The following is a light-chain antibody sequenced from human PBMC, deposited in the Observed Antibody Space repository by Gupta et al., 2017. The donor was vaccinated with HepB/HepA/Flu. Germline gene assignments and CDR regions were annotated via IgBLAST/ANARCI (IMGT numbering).Light chain of an antibody. Sequence: EIVLTQSPATLSLSPGERATLSCRASQSISSYLAWYEQKPGQAPRLLIYDASNRATGLPARFSGSGSGTDFTLTISSLEPEDFAVYYCQQRSKWPFTFGRGTKVDIK. V-gene: IGKV3-11*01. CDR2: DAS. CDR3: QQRSKWPFT. J-gene: IGKJ4*01. CDR1: QSISSY.